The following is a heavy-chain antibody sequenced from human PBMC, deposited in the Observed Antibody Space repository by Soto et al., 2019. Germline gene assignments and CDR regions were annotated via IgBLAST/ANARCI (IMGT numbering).Heavy chain of an antibody. Sequence: QVQLVQSGAEVKKPGSSVKVSCKASGVTFSSYAISWVRQAPGQGLEWMGGIIPIFGTANYAQKFQGRVTSTADESTSTAYMALSSLRSEDPDVYYCARDYYGDKYYFAYWFQGTMVTVSS. V-gene: IGHV1-69*01. CDR3: ARDYYGDKYYFAY. D-gene: IGHD4-17*01. CDR1: GVTFSSYA. CDR2: IIPIFGTA. J-gene: IGHJ4*02.